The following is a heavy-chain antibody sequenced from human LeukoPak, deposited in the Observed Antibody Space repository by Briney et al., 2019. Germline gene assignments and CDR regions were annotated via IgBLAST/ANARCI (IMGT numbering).Heavy chain of an antibody. D-gene: IGHD1-7*01. V-gene: IGHV4-34*01. CDR2: INDSGTI. J-gene: IGHJ6*03. Sequence: SETLSLTCAVYGGSFSNYYWSWIRQSPGKGLEWIGEINDSGTINYNPSLMSRVTISVDKSKNQFSLKLSSVTAGDTAVYYCARRWNYGRNYYIDVWGKGATVSVSS. CDR1: GGSFSNYY. CDR3: ARRWNYGRNYYIDV.